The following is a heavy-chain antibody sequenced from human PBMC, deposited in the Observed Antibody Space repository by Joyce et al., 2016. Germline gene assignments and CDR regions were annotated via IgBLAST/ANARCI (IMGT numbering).Heavy chain of an antibody. Sequence: EDHLVQSGAEMKKPGESLRISCMVSGYTFVNYWISWVRQMPDKGLEWMGRIDPNDSGTDYSPSFQGHVTISADKSISTAYLQWSSLKASDTAIYYCARHRGGGNFVPFDYWGQGTLVTVSS. CDR2: IDPNDSGT. D-gene: IGHD4-23*01. CDR3: ARHRGGGNFVPFDY. V-gene: IGHV5-10-1*03. CDR1: GYTFVNYW. J-gene: IGHJ4*02.